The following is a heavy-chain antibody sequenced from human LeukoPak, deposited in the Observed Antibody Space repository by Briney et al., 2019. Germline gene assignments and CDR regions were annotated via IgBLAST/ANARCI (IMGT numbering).Heavy chain of an antibody. V-gene: IGHV3-21*01. CDR2: ISSSSNYI. Sequence: GGSLRLSCATSGFTFSSYSMNWVRQAPGKGLEWVSSISSSSNYIYYADSVKGRFTISRDNAKNSLYLQMNSLRAEDTAVYYCARVFLRARSGIDYWGQGTLVTVSA. D-gene: IGHD1-26*01. CDR1: GFTFSSYS. CDR3: ARVFLRARSGIDY. J-gene: IGHJ4*02.